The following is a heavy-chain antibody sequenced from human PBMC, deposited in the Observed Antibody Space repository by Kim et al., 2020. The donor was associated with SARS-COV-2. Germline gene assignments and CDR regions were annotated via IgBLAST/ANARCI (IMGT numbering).Heavy chain of an antibody. CDR2: ISSSGSTI. J-gene: IGHJ6*02. D-gene: IGHD3-22*01. CDR1: GFTFSDYY. Sequence: GGSLRLSCAASGFTFSDYYMSWIRQAPGKGLEWVSYISSSGSTIYYADSVKGRFTISRDNAKNSLYLQMNSLRAEDTAVYYCARDPPDYYESSMYGMDVWGQGTTVTVSS. CDR3: ARDPPDYYESSMYGMDV. V-gene: IGHV3-11*01.